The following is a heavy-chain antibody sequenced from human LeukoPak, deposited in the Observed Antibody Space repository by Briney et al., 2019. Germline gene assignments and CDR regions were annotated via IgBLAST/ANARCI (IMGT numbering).Heavy chain of an antibody. CDR3: ARSRSGTYGNFDY. J-gene: IGHJ4*02. Sequence: SETLSLTCTVSGGSISSYYWSWIRQPPGKGLEWIGFIYYSGSTSYNPSLKSRVTISLDTSKNQFSLKLTSVTAADTAVYYCARSRSGTYGNFDYWGQGTLVTVSS. CDR1: GGSISSYY. V-gene: IGHV4-59*01. D-gene: IGHD1-26*01. CDR2: IYYSGST.